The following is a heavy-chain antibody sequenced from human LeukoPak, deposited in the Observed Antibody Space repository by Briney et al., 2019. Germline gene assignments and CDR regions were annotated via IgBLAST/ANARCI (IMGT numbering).Heavy chain of an antibody. Sequence: GGSLRLSCAASGFTFSSYAMHWVRQAPGKGLEWVAVISYDGSNKYYADSVKGRFTISRDNSKNTLYLQMNSLRAEDTAVYYCARAGGSYYPWFDPWGQGTLVTVSS. D-gene: IGHD1-26*01. CDR3: ARAGGSYYPWFDP. CDR1: GFTFSSYA. V-gene: IGHV3-30*04. CDR2: ISYDGSNK. J-gene: IGHJ5*02.